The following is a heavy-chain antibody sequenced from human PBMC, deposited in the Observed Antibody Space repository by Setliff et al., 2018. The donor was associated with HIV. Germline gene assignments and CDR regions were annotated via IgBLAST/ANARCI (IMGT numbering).Heavy chain of an antibody. D-gene: IGHD6-19*01. CDR3: ARDPGSVAVAGYYYYYGMDV. CDR2: IIPMFGTG. V-gene: IGHV1-69*05. J-gene: IGHJ6*02. CDR1: GGTFSSYG. Sequence: SVKVSCKTSGGTFSSYGISWVRQAPGQGLEWMGGIIPMFGTGFYAQKFQGRVTITTDESRSTAYMELSSLRSEDTAVYYCARDPGSVAVAGYYYYYGMDVWGQGTTVTVSS.